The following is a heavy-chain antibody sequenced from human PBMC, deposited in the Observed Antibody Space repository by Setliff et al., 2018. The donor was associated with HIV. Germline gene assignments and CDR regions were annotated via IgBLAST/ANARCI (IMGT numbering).Heavy chain of an antibody. CDR1: GHTSTTDD. D-gene: IGHD6-19*01. V-gene: IGHV1-8*01. CDR3: ATGPGWYGVGYFDY. CDR2: MNPNSGNT. Sequence: ASVKVSCKASGHTSTTDDINWVRQATGQGLEWMGWMNPNSGNTGYAQKFQGRVTVTRDPSISTAYMELSRLKSDDTAVYSCATGPGWYGVGYFDYWGQGTLVTVSS. J-gene: IGHJ4*02.